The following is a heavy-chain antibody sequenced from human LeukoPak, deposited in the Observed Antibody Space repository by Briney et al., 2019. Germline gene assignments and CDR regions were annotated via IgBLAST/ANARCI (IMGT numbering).Heavy chain of an antibody. Sequence: GGSLRLSCAASGFTFSIYAMSWVRQAPGKGLEWVSAISGSGGTTYYADSVKGRFTISRDNSKNTLYLQMNSLRAEDTAVYYCAKDVPGYSYGTFDYWGQGTLVTVSS. V-gene: IGHV3-23*01. CDR3: AKDVPGYSYGTFDY. CDR1: GFTFSIYA. J-gene: IGHJ4*02. D-gene: IGHD5-18*01. CDR2: ISGSGGTT.